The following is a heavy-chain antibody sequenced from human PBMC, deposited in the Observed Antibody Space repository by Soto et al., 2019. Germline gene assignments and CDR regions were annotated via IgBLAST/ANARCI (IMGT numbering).Heavy chain of an antibody. J-gene: IGHJ4*02. Sequence: SETLSLTCTVSGGSISYYYWSWIRQPAGKGLEWIGRIYTSGSTDYNPSLKSRVTVSIDTSRNQFSLKVTSMTAADTAVYYCARERREEIHDGYDIDYWGQGTLVTVSS. CDR3: ARERREEIHDGYDIDY. V-gene: IGHV4-4*07. CDR1: GGSISYYY. CDR2: IYTSGST. D-gene: IGHD5-12*01.